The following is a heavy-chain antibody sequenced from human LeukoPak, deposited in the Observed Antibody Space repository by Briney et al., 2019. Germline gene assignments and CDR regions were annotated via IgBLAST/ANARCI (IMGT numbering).Heavy chain of an antibody. CDR3: ARLKDDVTKLDY. Sequence: PGGSLRLSCAASGFTFSTYWMSWVRQPPGKGLEWVANINQDGSQKRYVDSVQGRFTISRDNTKNSLFLQVNSLRAEDTAVYYCARLKDDVTKLDYWGQGTLVTVSS. CDR1: GFTFSTYW. D-gene: IGHD2-8*01. J-gene: IGHJ4*02. CDR2: INQDGSQK. V-gene: IGHV3-7*01.